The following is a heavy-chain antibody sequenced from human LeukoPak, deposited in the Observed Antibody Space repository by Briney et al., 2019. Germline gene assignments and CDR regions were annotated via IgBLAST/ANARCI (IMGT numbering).Heavy chain of an antibody. V-gene: IGHV3-23*01. J-gene: IGHJ4*02. CDR3: AKDTWIQLWYLIDY. CDR1: GFTFSSYA. Sequence: GGSLRLSCAASGFTFSSYAMSWVRQAPGKGLEWVSAISGSGGSTYYADSVKGRFTISRDNSKNTLYLQMNSLRAEDTAVYYCAKDTWIQLWYLIDYWGPGNPGHRLL. D-gene: IGHD5-18*01. CDR2: ISGSGGST.